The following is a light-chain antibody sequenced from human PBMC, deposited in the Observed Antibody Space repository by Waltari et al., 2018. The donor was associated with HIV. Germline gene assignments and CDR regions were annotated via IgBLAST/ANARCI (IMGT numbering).Light chain of an antibody. CDR1: SANVGNT. Sequence: QSVLTQPPSASGTPGQRVTISCSGSSANVGNTVYWYQQLPGTAPKVLIYRDNQLPSVVPDRFSCSRSGTSASLDVSGLRSEDEANYFCAAWDDILSGWVFGGGTKLTVL. V-gene: IGLV1-47*01. CDR2: RDN. CDR3: AAWDDILSGWV. J-gene: IGLJ3*02.